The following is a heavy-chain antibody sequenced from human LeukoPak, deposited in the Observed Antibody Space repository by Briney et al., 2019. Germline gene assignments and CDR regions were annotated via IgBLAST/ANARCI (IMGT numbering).Heavy chain of an antibody. Sequence: GGSLRLSCAASDFSFTTYAMSWVRQAPGKGLEWVSSISGGDPTTYYADSVKGRFTISRDNSKNTLYLQMNSLRAEDTAVYYCARGFQYMDVWGKGTTVTVSS. CDR2: ISGGDPTT. CDR3: ARGFQYMDV. J-gene: IGHJ6*03. CDR1: DFSFTTYA. V-gene: IGHV3-23*01.